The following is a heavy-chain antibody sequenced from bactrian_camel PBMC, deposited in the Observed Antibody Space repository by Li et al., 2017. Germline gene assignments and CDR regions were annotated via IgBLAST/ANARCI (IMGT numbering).Heavy chain of an antibody. Sequence: VQLVESGGGAVEPGGSLRLSCAASGFTFSSYWMYWVRQAPGKGLEWISHINTGSDSKWYADSVQGRFAISRDNAKNTLYLQLNSLKTEDTAMYYCTKDRGRAVPAGSFDYWAQGTQVTVS. CDR1: GFTFSSYW. CDR2: INTGSDSK. CDR3: TKDRGRAVPAGSFDY. V-gene: IGHV3S1*01. J-gene: IGHJ6*01. D-gene: IGHD6*01.